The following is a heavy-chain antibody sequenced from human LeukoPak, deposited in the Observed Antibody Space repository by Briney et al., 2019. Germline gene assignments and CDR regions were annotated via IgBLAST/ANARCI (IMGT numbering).Heavy chain of an antibody. CDR1: GFTFSSYE. D-gene: IGHD6-13*01. CDR3: ATNRNRVAAAGYYYYYYMDV. V-gene: IGHV3-48*03. J-gene: IGHJ6*03. Sequence: PGGSLRLSCAASGFTFSSYEMNWVRQAPGKGLEWVSYISSSGSTIYYADSVKGRFTISRDNSKNTLYLQMNSLRAEDTAVYYCATNRNRVAAAGYYYYYYMDVWGKGTTVTISS. CDR2: ISSSGSTI.